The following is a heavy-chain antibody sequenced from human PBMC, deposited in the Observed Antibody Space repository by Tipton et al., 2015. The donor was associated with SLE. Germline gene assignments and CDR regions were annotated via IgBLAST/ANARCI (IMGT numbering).Heavy chain of an antibody. D-gene: IGHD3-22*01. CDR2: IYTSGST. CDR1: GGSISGSNYF. J-gene: IGHJ4*02. V-gene: IGHV4-61*02. Sequence: TLSLTCTVSGGSISGSNYFWGWIRQPPGKGLEWIGRIYTSGSTNYNPSLKSRVTMSVDTSKNQFSLKLTSLTAADTAVYYCARTYYHFDYWGQGTLVTVSS. CDR3: ARTYYHFDY.